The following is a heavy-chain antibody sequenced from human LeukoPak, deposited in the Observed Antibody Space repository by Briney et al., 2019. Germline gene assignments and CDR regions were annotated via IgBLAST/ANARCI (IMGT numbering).Heavy chain of an antibody. Sequence: GGSLRLSCAASGFTFSSYGMHWVRQAPGKGLEWVAFIRYDGSNKYYADSVKGRFTISRDNSKNTLYLQMNSLRAEDTAVYYCAKAVQLWYYFDYWGQGTLVTVSS. CDR2: IRYDGSNK. D-gene: IGHD5-18*01. J-gene: IGHJ4*02. CDR3: AKAVQLWYYFDY. V-gene: IGHV3-30*02. CDR1: GFTFSSYG.